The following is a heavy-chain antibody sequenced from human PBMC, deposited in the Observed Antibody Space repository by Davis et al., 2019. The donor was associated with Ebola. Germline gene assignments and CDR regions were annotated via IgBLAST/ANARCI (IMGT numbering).Heavy chain of an antibody. CDR2: ISAYNGNT. Sequence: ASVKVSCKASGYTFTSYGITWVRQAPGQGLEWMGWISAYNGNTNYAQKLQDRVTMTTDTSTSTAYMELRSLRSDDTAVYYCARGVDSGSYYGAFDIWGQGTMVTVSS. CDR1: GYTFTSYG. J-gene: IGHJ3*02. V-gene: IGHV1-18*01. CDR3: ARGVDSGSYYGAFDI. D-gene: IGHD1-26*01.